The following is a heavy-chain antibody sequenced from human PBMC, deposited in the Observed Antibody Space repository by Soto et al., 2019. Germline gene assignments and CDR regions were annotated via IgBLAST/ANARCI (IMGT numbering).Heavy chain of an antibody. J-gene: IGHJ5*02. CDR2: IYYSGST. V-gene: IGHV4-59*01. CDR1: GGSISSYY. Sequence: SETLSLTCTVSGGSISSYYWSWIRQPPGKGLEWIGYIYYSGSTNYNPSLKSRVTISVDTSKNQFSLKLSSVTAADTAVYYCARGVTIFGVVASPRGWFDPWGQGTLVT. D-gene: IGHD3-3*01. CDR3: ARGVTIFGVVASPRGWFDP.